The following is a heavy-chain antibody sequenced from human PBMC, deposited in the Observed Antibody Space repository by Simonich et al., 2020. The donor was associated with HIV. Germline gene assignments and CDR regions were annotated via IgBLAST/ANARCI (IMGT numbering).Heavy chain of an antibody. D-gene: IGHD4-17*01. Sequence: QVQLQQWGAGLLKPSETLSLTCAVYGWSFSGYYWGWIRQPPVKGLEWIGEINHSGSTNSNPSLKSRVTISVDTSKNQFSLKLSSVTAADTAVYYCARRHPTTVTTPYFDYWGQGTLVTVSS. V-gene: IGHV4-34*01. CDR1: GWSFSGYY. CDR3: ARRHPTTVTTPYFDY. CDR2: INHSGST. J-gene: IGHJ4*02.